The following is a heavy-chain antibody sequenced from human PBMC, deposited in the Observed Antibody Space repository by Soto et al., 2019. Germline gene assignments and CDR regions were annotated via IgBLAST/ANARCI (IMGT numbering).Heavy chain of an antibody. CDR3: AREMDCSSTSCTRGAFDI. D-gene: IGHD2-2*01. CDR1: GFTFSSYD. J-gene: IGHJ3*02. V-gene: IGHV3-13*01. CDR2: IGTAGDT. Sequence: GGSLRLSCAASGFTFSSYDMHWVRQATGKGLEWVSAIGTAGDTYYPGSVKGRFTISRENAKNSLYLQMNSLRAGDTAVYYCAREMDCSSTSCTRGAFDIWGQGTMVTVSS.